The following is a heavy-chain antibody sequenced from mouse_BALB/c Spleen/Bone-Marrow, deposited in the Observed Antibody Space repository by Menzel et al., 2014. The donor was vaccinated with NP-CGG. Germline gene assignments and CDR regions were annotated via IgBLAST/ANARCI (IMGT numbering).Heavy chain of an antibody. J-gene: IGHJ1*01. D-gene: IGHD2-4*01. CDR2: IRNKANGYTT. Sequence: EVQLVESGGGLVQPGGSLRLSCATSGFIFTDYYMSWVRQPPGKALEWLGFIRNKANGYTTEYSASVKGRFTISRDNSQSILYLQMNTLRAEDSATYYCARDINYDIYWYFDVWGAGTTVTVSS. CDR3: ARDINYDIYWYFDV. V-gene: IGHV7-3*02. CDR1: GFIFTDYY.